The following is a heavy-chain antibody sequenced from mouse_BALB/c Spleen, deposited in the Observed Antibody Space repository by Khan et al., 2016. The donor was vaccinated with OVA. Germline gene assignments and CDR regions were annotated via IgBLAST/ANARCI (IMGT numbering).Heavy chain of an antibody. J-gene: IGHJ2*01. CDR3: ARSVTITTVVATDFDY. V-gene: IGHV3-2*02. CDR2: ISSSGRT. D-gene: IGHD1-1*01. CDR1: GYSITSDYA. Sequence: EVQLQESGPGLVKPSQSLSLTCTVTGYSITSDYAWNWIRQFPGNKLEWVGYISSSGRTSYNPSLKSRISITRDTSKNQFFLQLSSVTTEDTATYYGARSVTITTVVATDFDYWGQGTTLTVSS.